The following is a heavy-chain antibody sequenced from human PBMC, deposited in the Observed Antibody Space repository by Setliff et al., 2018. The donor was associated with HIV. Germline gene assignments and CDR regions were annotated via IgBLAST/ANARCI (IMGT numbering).Heavy chain of an antibody. Sequence: PSETLSRTCAVSGYSSSSGYYWGWIRTPPGKGLEWMGNIYHHGTTYYYPSRKGRVTISLDTSNNQFSLNLNSVTAADTAVYYCARGGPTVAFGLDVWGQGTTVTVSS. CDR2: IYHHGTT. CDR1: GYSSSSGYY. J-gene: IGHJ6*02. CDR3: ARGGPTVAFGLDV. V-gene: IGHV4-38-2*01. D-gene: IGHD4-17*01.